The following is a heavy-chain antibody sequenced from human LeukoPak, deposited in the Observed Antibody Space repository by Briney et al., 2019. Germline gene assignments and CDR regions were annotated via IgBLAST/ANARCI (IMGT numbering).Heavy chain of an antibody. CDR1: GGSISGYY. Sequence: SETLSLTCTVSGGSISGYYWTWIRQLPGKGLEWIGYIYNSGITNYNPSLKSRVTVSVDTSKNQFSLRLTSVTAADTAVYYCARSVPSLDYLFDSWGHGTLATVSS. V-gene: IGHV4-59*08. CDR2: IYNSGIT. CDR3: ARSVPSLDYLFDS. J-gene: IGHJ5*01. D-gene: IGHD4-11*01.